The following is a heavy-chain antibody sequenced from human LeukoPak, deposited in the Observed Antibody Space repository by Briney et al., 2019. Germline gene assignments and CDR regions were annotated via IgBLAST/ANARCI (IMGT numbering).Heavy chain of an antibody. V-gene: IGHV4-34*01. Sequence: SGTLSLTCAVYGGSFSGYYWSWIRQPPGKGLGWIGEINHSGSTNYNPSLKSRVTMSVDTSKNQFSLKLSSVTAADTAVYYCARGLTYYDILTGSGALGYWGQGTLVTVSS. J-gene: IGHJ4*02. CDR1: GGSFSGYY. CDR3: ARGLTYYDILTGSGALGY. D-gene: IGHD3-9*01. CDR2: INHSGST.